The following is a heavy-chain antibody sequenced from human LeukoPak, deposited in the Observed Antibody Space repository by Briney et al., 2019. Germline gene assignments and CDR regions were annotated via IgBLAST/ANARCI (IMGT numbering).Heavy chain of an antibody. J-gene: IGHJ6*03. CDR2: IYDSGST. CDR3: ARDYALQLWYPFDYMDV. Sequence: SETLSLTCTVSGGSISSYYWSWIRQPPGKGLEWIGYIYDSGSTNYNPSLKSRVTISVDTSKNQFSLKLSSVTAADTAVYYCARDYALQLWYPFDYMDVWGKGTTVTVSS. CDR1: GGSISSYY. D-gene: IGHD5-18*01. V-gene: IGHV4-59*01.